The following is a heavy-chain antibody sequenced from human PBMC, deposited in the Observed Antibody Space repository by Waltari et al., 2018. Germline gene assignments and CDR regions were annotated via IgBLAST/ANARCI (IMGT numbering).Heavy chain of an antibody. CDR1: GFNFRSYA. D-gene: IGHD4-17*01. V-gene: IGHV3-23*01. Sequence: VQLLESGGGLVQSGGSLRLSCSASGFNFRSYAMIWVRQAPGKGVEWVSVISGSGGSTDYADSVKGRFTISRDNSKNTLYLQMNNLRVEDTAVYYCASSLYGDYTQIWGRVFDYWGQGTLVTVSS. CDR2: ISGSGGST. CDR3: ASSLYGDYTQIWGRVFDY. J-gene: IGHJ4*02.